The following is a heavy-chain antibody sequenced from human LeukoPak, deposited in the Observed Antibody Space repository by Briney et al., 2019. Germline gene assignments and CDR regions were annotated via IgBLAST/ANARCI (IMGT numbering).Heavy chain of an antibody. J-gene: IGHJ3*02. Sequence: SETLSLTCTVSGGSISSYYWSWIRQPPGKGLEWIGYIYYSGSTNYNPSLKSRVTISVDTSKNQFSLKLSSVTAADTAVYYCAREIAERYCGSTSCLPDAFDIWGQGTMVTVSS. CDR1: GGSISSYY. D-gene: IGHD2-2*01. V-gene: IGHV4-59*01. CDR3: AREIAERYCGSTSCLPDAFDI. CDR2: IYYSGST.